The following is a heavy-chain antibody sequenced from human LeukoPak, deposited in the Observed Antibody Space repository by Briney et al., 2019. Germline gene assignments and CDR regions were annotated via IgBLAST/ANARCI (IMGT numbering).Heavy chain of an antibody. CDR3: AKRDAYFDF. V-gene: IGHV3-15*01. Sequence: ETLSLTCTVSGDSISSYYWSWVRQPPGKGLEWVGRIKSKADGGTTDYATPVKGRFTISRDDSKNTLYLQMNSLKTEDTAVYYCAKRDAYFDFWGQGTLVTVST. CDR1: GDSISSYY. J-gene: IGHJ4*02. CDR2: IKSKADGGTT.